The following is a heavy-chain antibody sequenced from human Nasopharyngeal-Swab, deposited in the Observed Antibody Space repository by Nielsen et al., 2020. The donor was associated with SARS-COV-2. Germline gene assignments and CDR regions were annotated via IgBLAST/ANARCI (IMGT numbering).Heavy chain of an antibody. Sequence: GESLKISCAASGFTFSSYDMHWVRQATGKGLEWVSAIGTAGDPYYPGSVKGRFTISRENAKNSLYLQMNSLRAEDTAVYYCARDAILEGWYPAYFDYWGQGTLVTVSS. CDR3: ARDAILEGWYPAYFDY. CDR1: GFTFSSYD. D-gene: IGHD6-19*01. CDR2: IGTAGDP. J-gene: IGHJ4*02. V-gene: IGHV3-13*05.